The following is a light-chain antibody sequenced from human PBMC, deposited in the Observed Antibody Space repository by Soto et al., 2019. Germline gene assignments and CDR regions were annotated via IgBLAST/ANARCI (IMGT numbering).Light chain of an antibody. J-gene: IGKJ1*01. V-gene: IGKV3-15*01. CDR3: QQYHDWPRT. CDR1: QSVGSN. Sequence: EIVMTQSPATLSVSPGERATLSCRASQSVGSNLAWYQQKPGQAPRLLVSGASTRATGIAARFNGGGSGTEFTLTISSRQSEDFAVYYCQQYHDWPRTFGQGTKVEIK. CDR2: GAS.